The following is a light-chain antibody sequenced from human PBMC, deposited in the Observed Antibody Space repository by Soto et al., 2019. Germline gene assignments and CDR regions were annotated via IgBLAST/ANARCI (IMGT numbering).Light chain of an antibody. CDR3: QQYNNWPFS. V-gene: IGKV3-15*01. Sequence: EIVMTQSPATLFVSPGDRAILSCRAGQGVTTNFAWYQQKSGQSPRLLIYDVSHRETGVPARFSGTGSETDFTLTISGLQSEDSAVYFCQQYNNWPFSFGQGTQLEIK. CDR2: DVS. CDR1: QGVTTN. J-gene: IGKJ5*01.